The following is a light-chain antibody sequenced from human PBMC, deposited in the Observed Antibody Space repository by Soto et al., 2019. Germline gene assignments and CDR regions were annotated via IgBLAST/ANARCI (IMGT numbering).Light chain of an antibody. V-gene: IGKV3-11*01. CDR3: QQRGGWPLT. J-gene: IGKJ4*01. Sequence: EIVLTQSPATLSLSPGERATLSCRASQTVNTGLAWYQQKPGQAPRLLIYEASIRATGIPVRFGGSGSGTDFSLTISSLEPEDVGVCYCQQRGGWPLTFGGGTRLEIK. CDR2: EAS. CDR1: QTVNTG.